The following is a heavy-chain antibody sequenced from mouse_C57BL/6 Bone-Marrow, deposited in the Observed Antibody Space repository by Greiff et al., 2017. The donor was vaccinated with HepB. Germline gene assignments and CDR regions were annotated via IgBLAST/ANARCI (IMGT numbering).Heavy chain of an antibody. CDR1: GYSITSGYY. CDR3: ARFYGSSPYYFDY. Sequence: DVKLQESGPGLVKPSQSLSLTCSVTGYSITSGYYWNWIRQFPGNKLEWMGYISYDGSNNYNPSLKNRISITRDTSKNQFFLKLNSVTTEDTATYYCARFYGSSPYYFDYWGQGTTLTVSS. CDR2: ISYDGSN. J-gene: IGHJ2*01. D-gene: IGHD1-1*01. V-gene: IGHV3-6*01.